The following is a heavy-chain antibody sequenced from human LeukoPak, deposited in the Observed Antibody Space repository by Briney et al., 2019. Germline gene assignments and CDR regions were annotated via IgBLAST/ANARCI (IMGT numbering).Heavy chain of an antibody. CDR3: ARARRDNWNDLGGFDY. Sequence: PGGSLRLSCAASGFTFSSYWMSWVRQAPGKGLEWVANIKQDGSEKYYVDSVKGRFTISRDNAKNSLYLQMNSLRAEDTAVYYCARARRDNWNDLGGFDYWGQGTLVTVSS. V-gene: IGHV3-7*01. CDR2: IKQDGSEK. D-gene: IGHD1-20*01. CDR1: GFTFSSYW. J-gene: IGHJ4*02.